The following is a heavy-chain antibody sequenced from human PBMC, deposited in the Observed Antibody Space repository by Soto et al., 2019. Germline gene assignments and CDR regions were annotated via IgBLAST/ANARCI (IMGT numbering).Heavy chain of an antibody. V-gene: IGHV3-48*02. J-gene: IGHJ6*02. Sequence: EVQLVESGGGLVQPGGSLRLSCAASGFTFSSYSMNWVRQAPGKGLEWVSYISSSSSTIYYADSVKGRFTISRDNAKNSLYLQMTSLRDEDTAVYYCARDPPHYYYGMDVWGQGTTVTVSS. CDR2: ISSSSSTI. CDR1: GFTFSSYS. CDR3: ARDPPHYYYGMDV.